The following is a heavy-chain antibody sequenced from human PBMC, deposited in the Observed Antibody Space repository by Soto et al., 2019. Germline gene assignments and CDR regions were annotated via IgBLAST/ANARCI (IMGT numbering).Heavy chain of an antibody. CDR3: AREAEMAAAIDY. D-gene: IGHD6-19*01. Sequence: QVQLVESGGGVVQPGRSLRLSCAASGFTFSSYGMHWVRQAPGKGLEWVAVIWYDGSNKYYADSVKGRFTISRDNSKNTLYLQMNSLRAEDTAVYYCAREAEMAAAIDYWGQGTLVTVSS. J-gene: IGHJ4*02. V-gene: IGHV3-33*01. CDR1: GFTFSSYG. CDR2: IWYDGSNK.